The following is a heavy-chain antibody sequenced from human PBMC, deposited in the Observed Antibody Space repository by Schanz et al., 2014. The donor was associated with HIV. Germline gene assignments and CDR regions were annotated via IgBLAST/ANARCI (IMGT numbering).Heavy chain of an antibody. CDR2: ITWNNKVV. CDR1: GFTFSDCW. CDR3: VKDFTDSKGGFDC. Sequence: EVHLVESGGGMVQPGGSLTLSCAASGFTFSDCWMAWVRQAPWKGLEWVSGITWNNKVVAYADSVKGRFSISRDTANKSLHLHMTNLKVEDTAFYYCVKDFTDSKGGFDCWGQGALVIVSS. J-gene: IGHJ4*02. V-gene: IGHV3-9*01. D-gene: IGHD1-26*01.